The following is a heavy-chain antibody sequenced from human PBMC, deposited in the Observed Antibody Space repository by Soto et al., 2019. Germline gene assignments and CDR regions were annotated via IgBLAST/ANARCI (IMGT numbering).Heavy chain of an antibody. D-gene: IGHD3-22*01. V-gene: IGHV1-18*01. CDR2: IIAYNGNT. Sequence: QLVQSGAEVKKPGASVKVSCKASGYTFTNYGISWVRQAPGQGLEWMGWIIAYNGNTNYEQKLQDRVTMTTDTSTNTAYVELRSLRSDDTAVYYCARDSDHYDSSGYYSYDYWGQGTLVTVSS. J-gene: IGHJ4*02. CDR1: GYTFTNYG. CDR3: ARDSDHYDSSGYYSYDY.